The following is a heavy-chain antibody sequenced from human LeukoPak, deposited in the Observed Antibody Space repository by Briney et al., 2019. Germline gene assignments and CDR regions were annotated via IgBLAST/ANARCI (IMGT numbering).Heavy chain of an antibody. D-gene: IGHD2-2*01. J-gene: IGHJ3*02. CDR3: ARGDIVVVPAAIGEDAFDI. Sequence: GASVKVSCKASGYTFTSYGISWVRQAPGQGLEWMGWISAYNGNTNYAQKLQGRVTMTTDTSTSTAYIELRSLRFDDTAVYYCARGDIVVVPAAIGEDAFDIWGQGTMVTVSS. V-gene: IGHV1-18*01. CDR2: ISAYNGNT. CDR1: GYTFTSYG.